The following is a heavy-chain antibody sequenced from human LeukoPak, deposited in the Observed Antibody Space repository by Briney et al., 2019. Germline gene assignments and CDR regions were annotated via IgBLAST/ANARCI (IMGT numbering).Heavy chain of an antibody. Sequence: SETLSLTCTASGGSINIYDWSWIRQPAGKGLEWIGRIVTSGNTNYNPSLKSRVTLSVDKSKNQFSLKLNSVTAADTAVYYCATSTVPTEHSYHYIDVWGKGTPVTVSS. V-gene: IGHV4-4*07. CDR3: ATSTVPTEHSYHYIDV. CDR2: IVTSGNT. D-gene: IGHD4-17*01. J-gene: IGHJ6*03. CDR1: GGSINIYD.